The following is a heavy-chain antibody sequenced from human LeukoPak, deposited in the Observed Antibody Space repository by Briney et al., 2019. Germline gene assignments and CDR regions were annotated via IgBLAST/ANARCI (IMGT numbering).Heavy chain of an antibody. Sequence: AGGSLRLSCAASGFTFSGNWMSWVRQAPGKGLEWVANIKQDGSEKNYVGSVKGRFTVSRDNAKNSLYLQMNSLRVEDTAVYYCATDRDWTLLDYWGQGTLVTVSS. CDR3: ATDRDWTLLDY. V-gene: IGHV3-7*01. D-gene: IGHD1-1*01. CDR2: IKQDGSEK. CDR1: GFTFSGNW. J-gene: IGHJ4*02.